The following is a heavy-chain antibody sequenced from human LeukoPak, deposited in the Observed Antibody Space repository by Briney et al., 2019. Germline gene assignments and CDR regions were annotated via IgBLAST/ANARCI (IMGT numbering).Heavy chain of an antibody. Sequence: SETLSLTCTVSGGSISSYYWSWIRQPPGKGLEWIGYIYYSGSTNYNPSLKSRVTISVDTSKNQFSLKLSSVTAADTAVYYCARRGYSMGCYFAFEIWGKGKMVTVSS. D-gene: IGHD3-10*01. J-gene: IGHJ3*02. V-gene: IGHV4-59*08. CDR3: ARRGYSMGCYFAFEI. CDR2: IYYSGST. CDR1: GGSISSYY.